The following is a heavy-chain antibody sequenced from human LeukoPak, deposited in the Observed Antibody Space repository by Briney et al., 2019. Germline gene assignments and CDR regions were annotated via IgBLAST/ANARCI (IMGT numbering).Heavy chain of an antibody. CDR2: IYYTGST. D-gene: IGHD4-23*01. V-gene: IGHV4-59*01. CDR1: GGSISSYY. Sequence: SETLSLTCTVSGGSISSYYWSWIRQPPGKGLEWIGYIYYTGSTNYNPPLRSRVTISVDTSKNQFSLALSSVTAADTAVYYCARVGFGNTPHPIDYWGQGALVTVSS. J-gene: IGHJ4*02. CDR3: ARVGFGNTPHPIDY.